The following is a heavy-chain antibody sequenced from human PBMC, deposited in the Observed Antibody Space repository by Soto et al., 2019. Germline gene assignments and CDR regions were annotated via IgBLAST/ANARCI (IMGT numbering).Heavy chain of an antibody. V-gene: IGHV4-59*12. CDR2: IYYSGST. CDR1: GGYISSYY. J-gene: IGHJ5*02. CDR3: ARIPSP. Sequence: SETLSLTCTVSGGYISSYYWSWVRKNPGKGLEWIGDIYYSGSTNYNPSLKSRVTISVDRSKNQFSLKLSSVTAADTAVYYCARIPSPWGQGTLVTVSS. D-gene: IGHD2-21*01.